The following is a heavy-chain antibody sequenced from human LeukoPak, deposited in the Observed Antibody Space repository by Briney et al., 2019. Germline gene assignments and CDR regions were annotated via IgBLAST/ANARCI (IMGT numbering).Heavy chain of an antibody. D-gene: IGHD3-22*01. CDR1: GFTFSNYG. CDR3: ARGDYYDSSGYSQYFQH. Sequence: GGSLRLSCAASGFTFSNYGMHWVRQAPGEGLEWVAVIWYDGSNKYYADSVKGRFTISRDNSKNTLYLQMNSLRAEDTAVYYCARGDYYDSSGYSQYFQHWGQGTLVTVSS. CDR2: IWYDGSNK. J-gene: IGHJ1*01. V-gene: IGHV3-33*01.